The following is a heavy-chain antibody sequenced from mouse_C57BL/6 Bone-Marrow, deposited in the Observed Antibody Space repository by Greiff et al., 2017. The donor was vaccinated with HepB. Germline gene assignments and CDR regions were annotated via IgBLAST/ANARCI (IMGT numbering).Heavy chain of an antibody. D-gene: IGHD3-3*01. J-gene: IGHJ2*01. V-gene: IGHV1-59*01. CDR2: IDPSDSYT. CDR3: AIGRGFDMYYFDN. Sequence: QVQLQQPGAELVRPGTSVKLSCKASGYTFTSYWMHWVKQRPGQGLEWIGVIDPSDSYTNYNQKFKGKATLTVDTYSSTAYMQLSSLTSEDSAVYYCAIGRGFDMYYFDNGGQGTTLTVSS. CDR1: GYTFTSYW.